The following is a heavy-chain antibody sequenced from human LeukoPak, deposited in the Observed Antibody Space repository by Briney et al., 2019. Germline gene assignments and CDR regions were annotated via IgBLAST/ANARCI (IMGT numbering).Heavy chain of an antibody. CDR2: ISGSGGST. CDR1: GFTFSSYA. Sequence: PGGSLRLSCAASGFTFSSYAMSWVRQAPGKGLEWVSAISGSGGSTYYADSVKGRFTISRDNAKNSLYLQMNSLRAEGTAVYYCARDLKKLYYDSPFDYWGQGTLVTVSS. V-gene: IGHV3-23*01. J-gene: IGHJ4*02. D-gene: IGHD3-22*01. CDR3: ARDLKKLYYDSPFDY.